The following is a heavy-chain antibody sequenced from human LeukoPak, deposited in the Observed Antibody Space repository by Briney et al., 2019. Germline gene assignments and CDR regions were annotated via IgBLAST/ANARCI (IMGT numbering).Heavy chain of an antibody. CDR1: GFTFSSYA. V-gene: IGHV3-23*01. D-gene: IGHD3-10*01. CDR2: ISGSGGST. J-gene: IGHJ6*02. CDR3: AKSVHSAYYYYGMDV. Sequence: GRSLRLSCAASGFTFSSYAMSWVRQAPGKGLEWVSGISGSGGSTYYADSVKGRFTISRDKSKNTLYLQMNSLRADDTAVYYCAKSVHSAYYYYGMDVWGQGTTVTVSS.